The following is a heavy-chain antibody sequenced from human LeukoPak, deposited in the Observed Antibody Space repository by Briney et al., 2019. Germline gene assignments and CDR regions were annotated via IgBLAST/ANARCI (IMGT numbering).Heavy chain of an antibody. Sequence: SVKVSCKASGGTFSNYAISWVRQAPGQGLEWMGGIIPIFGTANYAQKFQGRVTITADESTSTAYMELSSLRSEDTAVYYCARRIVGATPTWFDPWGQGTLVTVSS. CDR2: IIPIFGTA. D-gene: IGHD1-26*01. CDR1: GGTFSNYA. CDR3: ARRIVGATPTWFDP. J-gene: IGHJ5*02. V-gene: IGHV1-69*13.